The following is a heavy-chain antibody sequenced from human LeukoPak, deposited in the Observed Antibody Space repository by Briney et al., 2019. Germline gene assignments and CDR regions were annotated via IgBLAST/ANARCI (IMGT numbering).Heavy chain of an antibody. J-gene: IGHJ6*03. CDR3: ARQTNSTWSLYMDV. D-gene: IGHD6-13*01. CDR1: GGSISTYY. CDR2: IYYSGST. Sequence: KPSETLSLTCTVPGGSISTYYWSWIRQPPGKGLEWIGYIYYSGSTNYNPSLKSRVTISVDTSKNQFSLKLSSVTAADTGVYYCARQTNSTWSLYMDVWGKGTTVTVSS. V-gene: IGHV4-59*08.